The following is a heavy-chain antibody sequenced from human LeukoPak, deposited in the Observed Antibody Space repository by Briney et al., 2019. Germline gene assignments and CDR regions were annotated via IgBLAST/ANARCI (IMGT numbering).Heavy chain of an antibody. CDR2: INHSGST. J-gene: IGHJ4*02. CDR1: GGSFSGYY. CDR3: ARHRFFDY. V-gene: IGHV4-34*01. Sequence: SETLSLTCAVYGGSFSGYYWSWIRQPPGKGLEWIGEINHSGSTNYNPSLKSRVTISVDTSKNQFSLKLSSVTAADTAVYYCARHRFFDYWGQGTLVTVSS. D-gene: IGHD3-3*01.